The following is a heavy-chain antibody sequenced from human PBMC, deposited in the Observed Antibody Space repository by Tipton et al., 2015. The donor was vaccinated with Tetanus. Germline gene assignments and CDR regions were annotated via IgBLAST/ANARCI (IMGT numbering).Heavy chain of an antibody. CDR3: ARLYSYGSLYWFDP. CDR1: GGSISSSSYY. V-gene: IGHV4-39*07. J-gene: IGHJ5*02. CDR2: IYYSGST. D-gene: IGHD5-18*01. Sequence: TLSLTCTVSGGSISSSSYYWGWIRQPPGKGLEWIGSIYYSGSTYYNPSLESRVTISVDTSKNQFSLKLRSVTAADTAVYYCARLYSYGSLYWFDPWGQGTLVTVSS.